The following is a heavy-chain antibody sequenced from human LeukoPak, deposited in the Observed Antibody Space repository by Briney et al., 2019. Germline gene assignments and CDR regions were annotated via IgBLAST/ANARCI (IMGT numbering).Heavy chain of an antibody. V-gene: IGHV4-30-2*01. CDR2: IYHSGST. Sequence: PSETLPLTCAVSGGSISSGGYSWSWIRQPPGKGLEWIGYIYHSGSTYYNPSLKSRVTISEDTSKKQFSLKLNSVTAADTAVYYCARVYGYNYWYFDLWGRGTLVTVSS. CDR3: ARVYGYNYWYFDL. D-gene: IGHD5-24*01. CDR1: GGSISSGGYS. J-gene: IGHJ2*01.